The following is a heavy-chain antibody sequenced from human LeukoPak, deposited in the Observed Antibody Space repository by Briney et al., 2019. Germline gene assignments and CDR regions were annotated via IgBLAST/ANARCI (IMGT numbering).Heavy chain of an antibody. J-gene: IGHJ4*02. CDR3: ARAYSRSRFDY. Sequence: GESLRISCKGSGSHFTNYWISWMRQMPGKGLEWMGTIDPSDSYNNYSPSFQGHVTISADKSISTAYLQWSSLKASDTAMYYCARAYSRSRFDYWGQGTLVTVSS. CDR1: GSHFTNYW. D-gene: IGHD6-6*01. CDR2: IDPSDSYN. V-gene: IGHV5-10-1*01.